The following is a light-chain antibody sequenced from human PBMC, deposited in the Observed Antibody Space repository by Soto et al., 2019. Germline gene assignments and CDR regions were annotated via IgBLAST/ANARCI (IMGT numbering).Light chain of an antibody. CDR2: DAS. J-gene: IGKJ1*01. Sequence: EIVLTQSPGALSLSPGERATLSCRASQTVRNNYLAWYQQKPGQAPRLLIYDASSRATGIPDRFSGGGSGTDFTLTISRLEPEDFAVYYCQQYDSSPRTFGQGTKVDIK. V-gene: IGKV3-20*01. CDR1: QTVRNNY. CDR3: QQYDSSPRT.